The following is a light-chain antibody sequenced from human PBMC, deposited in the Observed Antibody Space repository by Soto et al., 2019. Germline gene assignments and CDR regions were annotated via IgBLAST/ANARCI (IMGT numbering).Light chain of an antibody. CDR1: QSLTGSF. Sequence: ETVLTQSPGTLSLSPGERATLSCRASQSLTGSFLAWYQQKPGQAPKVLIYGASNRATGIPDRFSGSGSGTDFTLTISRLEPEDFAVYYCQQYSTSPRTFGQGTKVDIK. CDR2: GAS. J-gene: IGKJ2*01. V-gene: IGKV3-20*01. CDR3: QQYSTSPRT.